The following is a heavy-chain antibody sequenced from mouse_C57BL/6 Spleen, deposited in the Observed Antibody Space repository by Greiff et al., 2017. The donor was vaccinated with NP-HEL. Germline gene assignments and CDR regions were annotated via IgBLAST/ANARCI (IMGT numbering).Heavy chain of an antibody. D-gene: IGHD1-1*01. J-gene: IGHJ4*01. CDR1: GYTFTSYW. CDR3: AISSFDFYYAMDY. CDR2: IYPSDSET. V-gene: IGHV1-61*01. Sequence: VQLQQPGAELVRPGSSVKLSCKASGYTFTSYWMDWVKQRPGQGLEWIGNIYPSDSETHYNQKFKDKATLTVDKSSSTAYMQLSSLTSEDSAVYYCAISSFDFYYAMDYWGQGTSVTVSS.